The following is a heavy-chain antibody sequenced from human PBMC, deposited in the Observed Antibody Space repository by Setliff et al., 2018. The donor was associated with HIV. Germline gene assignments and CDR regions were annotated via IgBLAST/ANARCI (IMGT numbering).Heavy chain of an antibody. V-gene: IGHV3-7*05. CDR2: IKQDGSVK. CDR3: ARDRWFSNNWYSDY. Sequence: GGSLRLSCAASGFTFSNNWMAWVRLAPGKGLEWVANIKQDGSVKNYVDSVRGRFTISRDNAENSLFLQMTGLRPEYTAMYYCARDRWFSNNWYSDYWGQGTLVTVSS. CDR1: GFTFSNNW. D-gene: IGHD6-13*01. J-gene: IGHJ4*02.